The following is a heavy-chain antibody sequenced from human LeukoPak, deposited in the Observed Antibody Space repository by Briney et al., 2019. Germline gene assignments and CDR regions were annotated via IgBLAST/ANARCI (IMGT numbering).Heavy chain of an antibody. CDR3: ALIAARLSILFDP. D-gene: IGHD6-6*01. J-gene: IGHJ5*02. CDR2: ISAYNGNT. CDR1: GYTFTSYG. Sequence: GASVKVSCKASGYTFTSYGISGVRQAPGQGLEWMGWISAYNGNTNYAQKLQGRDTMTTDTSTSTAYMELRSLRSDDTDVYYCALIAARLSILFDPWGQGTLVTVSS. V-gene: IGHV1-18*01.